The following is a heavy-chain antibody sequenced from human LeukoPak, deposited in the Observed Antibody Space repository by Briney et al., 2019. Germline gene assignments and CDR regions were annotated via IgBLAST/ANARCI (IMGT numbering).Heavy chain of an antibody. J-gene: IGHJ5*02. V-gene: IGHV4-39*01. CDR2: IYYSGST. D-gene: IGHD3-3*01. CDR1: GGSISSSSYY. Sequence: SETLSLTCTVSGGSISSSSYYWGWIRQPPGKGLEWIGSIYYSGSTYYNPSLKSRVTISVDTSKNQFSLKLSSVTAADTAVYYCARHRPTITIFGVVMPYNWFDPWGQGTLVTVS. CDR3: ARHRPTITIFGVVMPYNWFDP.